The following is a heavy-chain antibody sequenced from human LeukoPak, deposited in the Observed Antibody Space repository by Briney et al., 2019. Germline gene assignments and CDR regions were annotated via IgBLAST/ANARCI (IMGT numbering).Heavy chain of an antibody. D-gene: IGHD2-15*01. V-gene: IGHV3-66*01. CDR2: IYTGMST. Sequence: GGSLRLSCAVSGFSVSSNYISWVRQAPGKGLQWVSVIYTGMSTYYAESVKGRFTISRDTSENTVSLQMNSLRADDTAVYYCARGMKGSNFWRGYYFDYWGQGTLVTVSS. J-gene: IGHJ4*02. CDR3: ARGMKGSNFWRGYYFDY. CDR1: GFSVSSNY.